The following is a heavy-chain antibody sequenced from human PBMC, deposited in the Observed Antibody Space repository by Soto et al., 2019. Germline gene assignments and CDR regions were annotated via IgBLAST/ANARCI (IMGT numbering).Heavy chain of an antibody. J-gene: IGHJ5*02. CDR3: GRQYCTRTTCDGWFDP. CDR1: GYSFATFW. Sequence: PGESLKISCKGSGYSFATFWISWVRQMPGKGLEWMGTVDPSDSYTNYSPSFQGHVTISADKSISTAYLQWSSLKASDTAIYCCGRQYCTRTTCDGWFDPWGQGTLVTVSS. CDR2: VDPSDSYT. V-gene: IGHV5-10-1*01. D-gene: IGHD2-2*01.